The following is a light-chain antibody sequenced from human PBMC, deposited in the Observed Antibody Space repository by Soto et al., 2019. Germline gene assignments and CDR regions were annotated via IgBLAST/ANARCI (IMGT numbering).Light chain of an antibody. CDR2: SAS. Sequence: DIQMTQSPSSLSASVGDRVTITCRASQSISRYLNWYQQKPGKAPKLLIYSASSLQSGVPSRFSGSGSGTDFTLLILRLPREDFATYYCQQSYSPRAFTFGPGTTVDIK. J-gene: IGKJ3*01. V-gene: IGKV1-39*01. CDR1: QSISRY. CDR3: QQSYSPRAFT.